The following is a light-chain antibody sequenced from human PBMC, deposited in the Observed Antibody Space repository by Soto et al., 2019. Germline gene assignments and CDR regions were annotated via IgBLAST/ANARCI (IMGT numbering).Light chain of an antibody. J-gene: IGKJ2*01. CDR3: QQSHSTPTYT. CDR1: QTTTNY. Sequence: DIQMTQSPSALSASVGDRVTITCRASQTTTNYLNWYQKKPGKAPKLLIYGTSTLACEVSSRFSGSGSGTEFTLTIRNVQPEDFATYYCQQSHSTPTYTFGQGTKLEIK. V-gene: IGKV1-39*01. CDR2: GTS.